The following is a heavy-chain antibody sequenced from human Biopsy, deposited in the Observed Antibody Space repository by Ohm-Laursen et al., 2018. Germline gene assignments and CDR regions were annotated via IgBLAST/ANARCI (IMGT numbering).Heavy chain of an antibody. CDR2: ISNSGTT. J-gene: IGHJ4*02. Sequence: SDTLSPTCSLSGASVRSHFLTWIRQPPGKGLQWIGSISNSGTTKSSPSLKSRVNISLHTSKNQLSLKLTSVTAADTAVYYCARLSTLFGVADFTDDWGQGTLVTVSS. CDR3: ARLSTLFGVADFTDD. V-gene: IGHV4-59*08. D-gene: IGHD3-3*01. CDR1: GASVRSHF.